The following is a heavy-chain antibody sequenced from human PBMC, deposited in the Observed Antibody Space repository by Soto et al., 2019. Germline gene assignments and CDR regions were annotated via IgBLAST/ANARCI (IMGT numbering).Heavy chain of an antibody. CDR2: ISSSSSTI. J-gene: IGHJ3*02. CDR3: ARPDLYSSGWSDDAFDI. D-gene: IGHD6-19*01. Sequence: EVQLVESGGGLVQPGGSLRLSCAASGFTFSSYSMNWVRQAPGKGLEWVSYISSSSSTIYYADSVKGRFTISRDNAKNSLYLQMSSLRAEDTAVYYCARPDLYSSGWSDDAFDIWGQGSMVTVSS. CDR1: GFTFSSYS. V-gene: IGHV3-48*01.